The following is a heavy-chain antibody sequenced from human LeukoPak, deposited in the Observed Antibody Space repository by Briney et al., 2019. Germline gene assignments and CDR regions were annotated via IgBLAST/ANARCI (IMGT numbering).Heavy chain of an antibody. J-gene: IGHJ5*02. Sequence: PSETLSLTCTVSGDSVTSSYWNWLRQPPGKGVEWIGRIYTSGSTDYNPSLESRVTMSVDTSKNQFSLKLSSVTAADTAVYYCARLNIHNWFDPWGQGTLVIVSS. V-gene: IGHV4-4*07. D-gene: IGHD2/OR15-2a*01. CDR1: GDSVTSSY. CDR3: ARLNIHNWFDP. CDR2: IYTSGST.